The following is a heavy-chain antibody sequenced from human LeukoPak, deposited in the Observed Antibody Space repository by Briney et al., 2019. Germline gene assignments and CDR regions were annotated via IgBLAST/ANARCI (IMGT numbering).Heavy chain of an antibody. Sequence: ASVKVSCKASGYTFIGYYMHWVRQAPGQGLEWMGWINPNSGGTNYAQKFQGRVTMTRDTSISTAYMELSSLRSEDTAVYYCATYALGAYYGSGSETWGQGTLVTVSS. CDR3: ATYALGAYYGSGSET. D-gene: IGHD3-10*01. CDR2: INPNSGGT. CDR1: GYTFIGYY. V-gene: IGHV1-2*02. J-gene: IGHJ5*02.